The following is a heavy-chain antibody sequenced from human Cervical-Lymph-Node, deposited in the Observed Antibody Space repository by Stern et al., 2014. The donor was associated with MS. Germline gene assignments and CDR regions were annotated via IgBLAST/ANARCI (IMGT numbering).Heavy chain of an antibody. CDR1: GYTFTSYD. CDR3: TTWDY. CDR2: MNPNSGDT. Sequence: VHLVESGAEVKKPGASVKVSCKASGYTFTSYDIHWVRQATGQGLEWMGWMNPNSGDTGYAQKFQDRVTMTRKTSTSTAYMEVSSLRSEDTAVYYCTTWDYWGQGTLVTVSS. J-gene: IGHJ4*02. V-gene: IGHV1-8*01.